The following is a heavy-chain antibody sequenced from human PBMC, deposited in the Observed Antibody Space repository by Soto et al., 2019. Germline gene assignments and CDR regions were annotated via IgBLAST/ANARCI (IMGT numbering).Heavy chain of an antibody. CDR1: GFTFSSYW. J-gene: IGHJ6*02. V-gene: IGHV3-74*01. CDR3: GRGVMGHDGIDV. D-gene: IGHD3-16*01. CDR2: IKYDESDR. Sequence: EVQLVESGGGLVQPGGSLRLSCAASGFTFSSYWLHWARQAPGKGLVWVSRIKYDESDRGYADSVKGRFTISRDNAKNTLYLQMDCLRAEDTAVYFCGRGVMGHDGIDVWGQGTTVSVSS.